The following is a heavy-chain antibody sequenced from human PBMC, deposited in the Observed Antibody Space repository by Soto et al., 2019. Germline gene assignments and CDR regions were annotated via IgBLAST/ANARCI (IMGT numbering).Heavy chain of an antibody. CDR1: GYSFTRYW. CDR3: ARHSSADYYYYGMDV. D-gene: IGHD6-25*01. J-gene: IGHJ6*02. V-gene: IGHV5-51*01. CDR2: IYPGDSDT. Sequence: GESLKISCKGSGYSFTRYWMGWVRQMPGKGVEWVGIIYPGDSDTRYSPSFQGQVTISADKSISTAYLQWSSLKASDPAMSYCARHSSADYYYYGMDVWGQGTTVTVSS.